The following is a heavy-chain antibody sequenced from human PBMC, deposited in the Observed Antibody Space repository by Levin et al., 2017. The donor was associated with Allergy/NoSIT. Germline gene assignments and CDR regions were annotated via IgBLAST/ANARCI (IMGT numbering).Heavy chain of an antibody. J-gene: IGHJ1*01. CDR3: ARHDVYSTSWNFQH. CDR2: VDCSDSFT. D-gene: IGHD2-2*01. V-gene: IGHV5-10-1*01. CDR1: GYSFGNYW. Sequence: PGGSLRLSCQGSGYSFGNYWITWVRQMPGKGLEWMGKVDCSDSFTKYSPSFQGHVTISADKSTGTAYLQWSSLRASDTATYYCARHDVYSTSWNFQHWGQGTLVTVYS.